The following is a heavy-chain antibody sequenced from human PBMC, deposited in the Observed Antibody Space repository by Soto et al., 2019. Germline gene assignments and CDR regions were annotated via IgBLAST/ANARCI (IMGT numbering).Heavy chain of an antibody. CDR1: GYTFTSYG. CDR3: ARSITIFGVVPAYYYMDV. Sequence: ASLKVSCKASGYTFTSYGISWVRQAPGQGLEWMGWISAYNGNTNYAQKLQGRVTMTTDTSTSTAYMELRSLRSDDTAVYYCARSITIFGVVPAYYYMDVWGKGTTVTVSS. D-gene: IGHD3-3*01. J-gene: IGHJ6*03. V-gene: IGHV1-18*01. CDR2: ISAYNGNT.